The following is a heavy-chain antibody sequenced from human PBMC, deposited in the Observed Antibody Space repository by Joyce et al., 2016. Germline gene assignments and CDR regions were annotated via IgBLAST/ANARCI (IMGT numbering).Heavy chain of an antibody. J-gene: IGHJ4*02. CDR3: ARNRGGGNFVPFDY. CDR2: MDPNNSAT. V-gene: IGHV5-10-1*03. CDR1: GYTFVNYW. D-gene: IGHD1-14*01. Sequence: EDHLVQSGAEMKKPGESLRISCMVSGYTFVNYWISWVRPMPGKGLERRGRMDPNNSATDNSQSFQGHVTSSADKYISTAYLQWSSLKASDTAIYYCARNRGGGNFVPFDYWGQGTLVTVSS.